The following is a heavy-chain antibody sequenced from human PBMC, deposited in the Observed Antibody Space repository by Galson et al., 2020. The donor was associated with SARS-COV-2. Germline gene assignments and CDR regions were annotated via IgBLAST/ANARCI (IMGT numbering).Heavy chain of an antibody. CDR3: ARITFPLWYYESRGYCVADHHALDI. D-gene: IGHD3-22*01. V-gene: IGHV4-31*03. CDR1: GGSISSGGYY. Sequence: SETLSLTCTVSGGSISSGGYYWSWIRQHPGKGLEWIGYTYYSGSTYYNPSLKRRVTISVDTSKNQFSLKLSSVTAAATAVYYCARITFPLWYYESRGYCVADHHALDIWGQGTMVTVSS. CDR2: TYYSGST. J-gene: IGHJ3*02.